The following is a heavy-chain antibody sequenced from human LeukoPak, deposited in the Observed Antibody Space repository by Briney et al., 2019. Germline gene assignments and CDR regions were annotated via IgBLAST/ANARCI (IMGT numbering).Heavy chain of an antibody. Sequence: GSSAKVSCKASGGTFISYAISWVRQAPGQGLEWMGRIIPIFGTANYAQKFQGRVTITTDESTSTAYMELSSLRSEDTAVYYCARGDYYDSSGYGIDYWGQGTLVTVSS. D-gene: IGHD3-22*01. V-gene: IGHV1-69*05. CDR3: ARGDYYDSSGYGIDY. CDR2: IIPIFGTA. J-gene: IGHJ4*02. CDR1: GGTFISYA.